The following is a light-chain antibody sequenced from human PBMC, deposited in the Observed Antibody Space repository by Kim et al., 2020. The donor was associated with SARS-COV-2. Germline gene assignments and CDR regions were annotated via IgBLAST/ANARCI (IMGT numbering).Light chain of an antibody. J-gene: IGLJ3*02. Sequence: GGTVTLTCGLSSGSVSTTYYPSWYQQTPGQAPRTLIYNTNTRSSGVPDRFSGSILGNKAALTITGAQADDESDYYCVLYMGSGISVFGGGTQLTV. CDR3: VLYMGSGISV. V-gene: IGLV8-61*01. CDR1: SGSVSTTYY. CDR2: NTN.